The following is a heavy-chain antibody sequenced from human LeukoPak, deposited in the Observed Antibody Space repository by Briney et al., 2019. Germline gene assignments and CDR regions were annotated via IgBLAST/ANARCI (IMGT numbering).Heavy chain of an antibody. J-gene: IGHJ6*02. Sequence: ASVKVSCKASGYTFTSYYMHWVRQAPEQGLEWMGIINPSGGSTSYAQKFQGRVTMTRDTSTCTVYMELSSLRSEDTAVYYCARDLVMTTVTYYYYYGMDVWGQGTTVTVSS. CDR1: GYTFTSYY. CDR2: INPSGGST. D-gene: IGHD4-17*01. CDR3: ARDLVMTTVTYYYYYGMDV. V-gene: IGHV1-46*01.